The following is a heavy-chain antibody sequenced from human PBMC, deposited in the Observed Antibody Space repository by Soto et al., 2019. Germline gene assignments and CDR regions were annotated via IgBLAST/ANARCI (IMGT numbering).Heavy chain of an antibody. Sequence: ASVKVSCKASGNTFTSYDINWVRQATGHGLEWMGRINPNSGNIGYAQKFQGRVIMTRDTAIRTAYMEVSRLRSDDTAVYYCARGRASGSYYLLDYWGQGTLVTVSS. D-gene: IGHD3-10*01. CDR2: INPNSGNI. J-gene: IGHJ4*02. V-gene: IGHV1-8*01. CDR1: GNTFTSYD. CDR3: ARGRASGSYYLLDY.